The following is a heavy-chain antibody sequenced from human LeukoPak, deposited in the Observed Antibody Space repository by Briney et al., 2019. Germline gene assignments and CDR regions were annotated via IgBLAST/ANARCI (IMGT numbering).Heavy chain of an antibody. J-gene: IGHJ6*03. CDR1: GYTFTSYG. CDR3: ARDSRVVGYSYGSSPTYYYYYMDV. D-gene: IGHD5-18*01. V-gene: IGHV1-18*01. Sequence: GASAKVSCKASGYTFTSYGISWVRQAPGQGLEWMGWISAYNGNTNYAQKLQGRVTMTTDTSTSTAYMELRSLRSDDTAVYYCARDSRVVGYSYGSSPTYYYYYMDVWGKGTTVTVSS. CDR2: ISAYNGNT.